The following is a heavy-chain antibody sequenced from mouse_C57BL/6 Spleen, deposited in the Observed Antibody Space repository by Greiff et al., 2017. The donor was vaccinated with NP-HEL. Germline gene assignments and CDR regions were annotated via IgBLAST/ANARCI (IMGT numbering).Heavy chain of an antibody. D-gene: IGHD1-1*01. CDR2: IDPETGGT. CDR3: TRSTTVADYYAMDY. J-gene: IGHJ4*01. V-gene: IGHV1-15*01. Sequence: QVQLQQSGAELVRPGASVTLSCKASGYTFTDYEMHWVKQTPVHGLEWIGAIDPETGGTAYNQKFKGKAILTADKSSSTAYMELRSLTSEDSAVYYCTRSTTVADYYAMDYWGQGTSVTVSS. CDR1: GYTFTDYE.